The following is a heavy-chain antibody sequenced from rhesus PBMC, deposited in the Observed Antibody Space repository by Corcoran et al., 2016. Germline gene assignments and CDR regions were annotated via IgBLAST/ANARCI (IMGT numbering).Heavy chain of an antibody. V-gene: IGHV4-127*01. Sequence: QVQLQESGTGLVKPSETLSLNCAVSGYSISSGYGWSWIRQPPGKGLGWIGYIGSSNVSTNDDPALKTRVTSSKDTSKNQFSLKLSSVTAADTAVYYCARDLYDYWGQGVLVTVSS. CDR3: ARDLYDY. CDR1: GYSISSGYG. CDR2: IGSSNVST. J-gene: IGHJ4*01. D-gene: IGHD3-16*01.